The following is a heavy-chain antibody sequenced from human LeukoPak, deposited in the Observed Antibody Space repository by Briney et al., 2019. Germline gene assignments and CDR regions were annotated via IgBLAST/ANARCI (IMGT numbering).Heavy chain of an antibody. V-gene: IGHV4-59*08. D-gene: IGHD2-15*01. Sequence: SETLSLTCSVSGSSINSYYWSWIRQPPGKGLEWIGYIYSNGNTNYNPSLKSRVTISVEMSKNQFSLKLTSVTAADTAVYYCARRTPGYCSGSTCYGFQHWGQGTLVTVSS. CDR1: GSSINSYY. J-gene: IGHJ1*01. CDR3: ARRTPGYCSGSTCYGFQH. CDR2: IYSNGNT.